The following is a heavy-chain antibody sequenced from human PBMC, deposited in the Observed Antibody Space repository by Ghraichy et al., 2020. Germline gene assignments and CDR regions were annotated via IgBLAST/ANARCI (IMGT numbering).Heavy chain of an antibody. CDR1: GFSFTDYW. Sequence: GGSLRLSCAASGFSFTDYWMHWVRQTPGRGLEWVSHLNIDGTTENYADSVKGRFTISRDNAKNTMYLQMISLTVEDTAVYYCVRSYKDGLRHFDYWGQGTLVTVSS. CDR3: VRSYKDGLRHFDY. CDR2: LNIDGTTE. D-gene: IGHD1-14*01. J-gene: IGHJ4*02. V-gene: IGHV3-74*01.